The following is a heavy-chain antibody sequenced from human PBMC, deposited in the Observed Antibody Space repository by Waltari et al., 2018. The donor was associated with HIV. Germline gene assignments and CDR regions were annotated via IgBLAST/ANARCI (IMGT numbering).Heavy chain of an antibody. Sequence: QVQLVESGGGVVQLGRSRRLSCAASGFTFSSFGLHWVRQAPGKGLEWVAVISNDGSSKYYADSVKGRFTISRDNSKNTLYLHMNSLRAEDTAVYYCASPFYSDSTTYYYGLDYWGQGTLVTVSS. D-gene: IGHD3-22*01. V-gene: IGHV3-30-3*01. J-gene: IGHJ4*02. CDR3: ASPFYSDSTTYYYGLDY. CDR2: ISNDGSSK. CDR1: GFTFSSFG.